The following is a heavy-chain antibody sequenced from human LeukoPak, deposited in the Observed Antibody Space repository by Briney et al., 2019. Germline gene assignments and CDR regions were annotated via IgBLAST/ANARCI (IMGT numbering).Heavy chain of an antibody. CDR2: ISAYNGDT. Sequence: ASVKVSCKASGYTFTSCGISWVRQAPGQGLEWMGWISAYNGDTNYAQKLQGRVTMTTDTSTSTAYMELRSLRSDDTVVYYCARGRSMVRGVITNDYWGQGTLVTVSS. V-gene: IGHV1-18*01. D-gene: IGHD3-10*01. J-gene: IGHJ4*02. CDR3: ARGRSMVRGVITNDY. CDR1: GYTFTSCG.